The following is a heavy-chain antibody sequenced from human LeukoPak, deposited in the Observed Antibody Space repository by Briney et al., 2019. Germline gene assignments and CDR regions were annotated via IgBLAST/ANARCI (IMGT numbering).Heavy chain of an antibody. CDR1: RFPFSSYW. CDR3: AKDSFSHNGVYDALDL. Sequence: PGGSLRLSCAASRFPFSSYWMHWVRQAPGKGLVWVSRINGDGSITTYADSVKGRFTISRDDSKNTLFLQMKSLRAEDTAIYYCAKDSFSHNGVYDALDLWGQGTMVTVSS. J-gene: IGHJ3*01. CDR2: INGDGSIT. V-gene: IGHV3-74*01. D-gene: IGHD2/OR15-2a*01.